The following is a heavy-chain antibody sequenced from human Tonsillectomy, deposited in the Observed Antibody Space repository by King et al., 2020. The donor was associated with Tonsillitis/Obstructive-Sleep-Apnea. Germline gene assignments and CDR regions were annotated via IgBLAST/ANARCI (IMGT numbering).Heavy chain of an antibody. J-gene: IGHJ4*02. D-gene: IGHD3-22*01. CDR1: GGSFSGYY. CDR2: INHSGST. V-gene: IGHV4-34*01. Sequence: HVQLQQWGAGLLKPSETLSLTCAVYGGSFSGYYWSWIRQPPGKGLEWIGEINHSGSTNYNPSLKSRVTISVDTSKNQFSLKLSSVTAADTAVYYCAGATYYYDSSGYYYHSIDYWGQGPLVTDAS. CDR3: AGATYYYDSSGYYYHSIDY.